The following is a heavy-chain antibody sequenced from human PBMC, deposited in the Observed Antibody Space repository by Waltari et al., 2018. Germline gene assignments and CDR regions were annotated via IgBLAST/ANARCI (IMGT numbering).Heavy chain of an antibody. CDR1: GCTFSIYW. J-gene: IGHJ2*01. CDR2: INSDGSST. V-gene: IGHV3-74*01. CDR3: ARDIRGPVGQRPPWYFDL. D-gene: IGHD3-10*01. Sequence: EVQLVESGGGLVQPGGSLRLSCAASGCTFSIYWMPWVRQAPGKGLVWVSRINSDGSSTSYADSVKGRFTISRDNAKNTLYLQMNSLRAEDTAVYYCARDIRGPVGQRPPWYFDLWGRGTLVTVSS.